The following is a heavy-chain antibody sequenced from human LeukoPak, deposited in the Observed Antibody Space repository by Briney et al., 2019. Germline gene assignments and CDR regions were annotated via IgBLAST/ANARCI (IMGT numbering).Heavy chain of an antibody. Sequence: ASVKVSCTASGYTFTSYYMHWVRQAPGQGLEWMGIINPSGGSTSYAQKFQGRVTMTRDTSTSTVYMELSSLRSEDTAVYYCAKGGPILNPMDVWGQGTTVTVSS. CDR2: INPSGGST. CDR3: AKGGPILNPMDV. J-gene: IGHJ6*02. V-gene: IGHV1-46*01. CDR1: GYTFTSYY.